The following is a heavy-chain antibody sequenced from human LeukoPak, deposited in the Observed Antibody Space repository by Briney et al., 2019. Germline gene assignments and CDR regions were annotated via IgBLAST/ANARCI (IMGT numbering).Heavy chain of an antibody. J-gene: IGHJ4*02. CDR1: GFTFNSYW. D-gene: IGHD3-16*01. CDR2: IKHNGDEL. Sequence: GGAQRLSCAASGFTFNSYWMTWVRQAPGKGLEWVANIKHNGDELNYVDSVEDRFTISRDNAKNSLYLHMTSLRAEDTAVYYCARELRTFDSWGQGTLVTVSS. CDR3: ARELRTFDS. V-gene: IGHV3-7*01.